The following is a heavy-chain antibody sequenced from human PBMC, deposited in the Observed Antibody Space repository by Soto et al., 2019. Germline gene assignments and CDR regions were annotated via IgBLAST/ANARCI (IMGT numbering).Heavy chain of an antibody. Sequence: HPGGSLRLSCAASGFTFSSYAMHWVRQAPGKGLEWVAVISNDGSNKYYADSVKGRFTISRDNSKNTLYLQMNSLRAEDTAVYYCARSVRQQWLVFKCWGQGTLVTVSS. J-gene: IGHJ4*02. CDR3: ARSVRQQWLVFKC. CDR2: ISNDGSNK. CDR1: GFTFSSYA. D-gene: IGHD6-19*01. V-gene: IGHV3-30-3*01.